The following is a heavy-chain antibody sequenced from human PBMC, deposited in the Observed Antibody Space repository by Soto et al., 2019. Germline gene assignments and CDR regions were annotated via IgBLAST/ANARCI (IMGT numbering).Heavy chain of an antibody. CDR1: GGSMTGYF. CDR2: VYNTVNT. Sequence: QVQLQESGPGLVKPSETLSLTCTVSGGSMTGYFWTWIRQPAGKGLAWIGHVYNTVNTDYNPSLEGRISMAVDTSKRQFSLKVKSVTAADTAVYYCARTHWVSGTESWGQGTLVTVSA. CDR3: ARTHWVSGTES. V-gene: IGHV4-4*07. J-gene: IGHJ5*02. D-gene: IGHD6-19*01.